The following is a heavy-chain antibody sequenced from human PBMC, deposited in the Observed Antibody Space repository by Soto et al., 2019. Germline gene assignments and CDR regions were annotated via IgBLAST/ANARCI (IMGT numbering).Heavy chain of an antibody. V-gene: IGHV3-30*18. CDR2: ISYDGNNK. CDR3: AKGGSGNYLSSCYYYGMDV. J-gene: IGHJ6*02. Sequence: LRLSCAASGFSLSNNGMHWVRQAPGKGLEWVAVISYDGNNKYYADSVKGRFTISRDNSKNTRYLEINNLISEDKAKYDCAKGGSGNYLSSCYYYGMDVWGQGTTVTVSS. D-gene: IGHD3-22*01. CDR1: GFSLSNNG.